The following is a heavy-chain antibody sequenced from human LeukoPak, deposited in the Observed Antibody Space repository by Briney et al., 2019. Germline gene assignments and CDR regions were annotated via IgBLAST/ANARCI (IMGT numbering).Heavy chain of an antibody. CDR2: INPSGGST. J-gene: IGHJ5*02. CDR3: ARGDDILTGYPNWFDP. Sequence: ASVKVSCKASGYTFTSYYIHWLRQAPGQGLGWMGIINPSGGSTGYAQKFQGRVSMTRDMTTSTVYMELSSLRSEDTAVYYCARGDDILTGYPNWFDPWGQGTLVTVSS. CDR1: GYTFTSYY. V-gene: IGHV1-46*01. D-gene: IGHD3-9*01.